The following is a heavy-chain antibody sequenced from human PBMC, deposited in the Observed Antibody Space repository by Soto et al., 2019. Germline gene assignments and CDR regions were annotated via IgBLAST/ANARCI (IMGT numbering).Heavy chain of an antibody. D-gene: IGHD6-13*01. V-gene: IGHV3-33*01. CDR3: ARGGIAAGDY. CDR1: GFTFSSYG. Sequence: QVQLVESGGGVVQPGRSLRLSCAASGFTFSSYGMHWVRQAPGKGLEWVAVIWYDGSNKYYADSVKGRFTISRDNSKNPLYLQMTSLRAEDTAVYYCARGGIAAGDYWGQGTLVTVSS. CDR2: IWYDGSNK. J-gene: IGHJ4*02.